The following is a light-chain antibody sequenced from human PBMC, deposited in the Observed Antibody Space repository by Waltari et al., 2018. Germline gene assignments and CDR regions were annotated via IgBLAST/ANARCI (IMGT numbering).Light chain of an antibody. J-gene: IGKJ3*01. CDR1: QSVSSD. Sequence: RATLSCRASQSVSSDLAWYQQKPGQAPRLLIYDASTRATGIPVRFSGSGSGTDFTLTISSLEAEDFAVYYCQQRIFFTFGPGTKVDIK. V-gene: IGKV3-11*01. CDR2: DAS. CDR3: QQRIFFT.